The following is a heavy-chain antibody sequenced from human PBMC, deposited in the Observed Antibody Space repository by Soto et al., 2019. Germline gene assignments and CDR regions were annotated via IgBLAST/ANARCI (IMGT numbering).Heavy chain of an antibody. CDR2: IYYSGST. V-gene: IGHV4-59*01. D-gene: IGHD3-9*01. J-gene: IGHJ6*03. Sequence: TLSLTCTVSGGSLNSFYWGWIRQPPGKGLGWVGYIYYSGSTNYNPSLKSRVTISVDTSKNQFSLKLSSVTAADTAVYYCARGPYYDILTGYYGAYYYYYMDVWGKGTTVTVSS. CDR3: ARGPYYDILTGYYGAYYYYYMDV. CDR1: GGSLNSFY.